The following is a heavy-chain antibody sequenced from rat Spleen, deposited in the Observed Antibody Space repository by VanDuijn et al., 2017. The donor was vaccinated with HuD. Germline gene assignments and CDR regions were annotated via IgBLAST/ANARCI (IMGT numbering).Heavy chain of an antibody. D-gene: IGHD4-2*01. CDR2: ISYSGST. Sequence: EVQLQESGPGLVKPSQSLSLTCSVTFYSITSSYIWSWVRKFPGNKLEWMGYISYSGSTSYHPSLKSRVSITRDTSKNQFFLQLNSVTTEDTATYYCATLGLAYYFDYWGQGVMVTVSS. CDR1: FYSITSSY. V-gene: IGHV3-1*01. CDR3: ATLGLAYYFDY. J-gene: IGHJ2*01.